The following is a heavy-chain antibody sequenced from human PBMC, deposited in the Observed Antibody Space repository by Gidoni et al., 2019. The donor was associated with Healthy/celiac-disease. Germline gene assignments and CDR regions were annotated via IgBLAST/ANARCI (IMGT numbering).Heavy chain of an antibody. CDR2: IWYDGSNK. D-gene: IGHD5-18*01. CDR1: GFTFRSYG. CDR3: ARDLLDTAMDDAFDI. Sequence: QVQLVESGGGVVQPGRSLRLSCAASGFTFRSYGMHWVRQAPGKGLEWVAVIWYDGSNKYYADSVKGRFTISRDNSKNTLYLQMNSLRAEDTAVYYCARDLLDTAMDDAFDIWGQGTMVTVSS. V-gene: IGHV3-33*01. J-gene: IGHJ3*02.